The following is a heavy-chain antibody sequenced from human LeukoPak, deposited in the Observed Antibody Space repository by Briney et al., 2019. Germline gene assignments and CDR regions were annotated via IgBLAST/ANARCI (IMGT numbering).Heavy chain of an antibody. CDR3: ARRRDWNDVLDP. CDR1: GESFSDYY. V-gene: IGHV4-34*01. D-gene: IGHD1-1*01. CDR2: ISHDGNT. Sequence: PSETLSLTCAVYGESFSDYYWSWIRQPPEKGLEWIGQISHDGNTNYNPSLKSRVTLSTDTSKNRFSLRLTSVTTADTAIYYCARRRDWNDVLDPWGQGTPVTVSS. J-gene: IGHJ5*02.